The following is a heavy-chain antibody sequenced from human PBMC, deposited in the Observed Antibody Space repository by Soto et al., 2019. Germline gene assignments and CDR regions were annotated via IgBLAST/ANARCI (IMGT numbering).Heavy chain of an antibody. D-gene: IGHD3-22*01. CDR1: GGTFSSYA. CDR3: ARGYYDSGVYYTEYNWFDP. Sequence: QVQLVQSGAEVKKPGSSVKVSCKASGGTFSSYAISWVRQAPGQGLEWMGGIIPIFGTANYAQKFQGRVTITADESTSTAYMELSSLRSEDTAVYYCARGYYDSGVYYTEYNWFDPWGQGTLVTVSS. V-gene: IGHV1-69*01. CDR2: IIPIFGTA. J-gene: IGHJ5*02.